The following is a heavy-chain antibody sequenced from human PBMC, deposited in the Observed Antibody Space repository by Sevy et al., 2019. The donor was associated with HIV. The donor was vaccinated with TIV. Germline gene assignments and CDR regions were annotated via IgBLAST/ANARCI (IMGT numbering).Heavy chain of an antibody. J-gene: IGHJ4*02. CDR3: ARANWGYFDY. V-gene: IGHV4-30-2*01. CDR1: GGSISSGGYS. CDR2: IYHSGST. D-gene: IGHD7-27*01. Sequence: SETLSLTCAVSGGSISSGGYSWSWIRQPPGKGLEWIGYIYHSGSTYYNPSLKSRVTISVDRSKNQFSLKLSSVTAADTAVYYCARANWGYFDYWGQGTLVTISS.